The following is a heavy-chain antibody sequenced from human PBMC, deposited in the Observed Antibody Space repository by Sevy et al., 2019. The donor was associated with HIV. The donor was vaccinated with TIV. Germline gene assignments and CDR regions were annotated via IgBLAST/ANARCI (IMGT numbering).Heavy chain of an antibody. CDR3: ITDPAYRGYDEEVINYYFYGMDV. CDR1: GFTFSSAW. CDR2: IKSEFDGGAI. V-gene: IGHV3-15*01. D-gene: IGHD5-12*01. Sequence: GGSLRLSCTASGFTFSSAWMSWVRQAPGKGLEWVGRIKSEFDGGAIDYAAPVKGRFSISREDSKTTVYLQMNSLKTDDTAVYYCITDPAYRGYDEEVINYYFYGMDVRGQGTTVTVSS. J-gene: IGHJ6*02.